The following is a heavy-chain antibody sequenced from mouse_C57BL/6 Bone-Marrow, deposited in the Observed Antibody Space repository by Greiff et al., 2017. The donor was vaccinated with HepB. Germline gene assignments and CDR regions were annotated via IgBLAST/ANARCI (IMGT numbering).Heavy chain of an antibody. D-gene: IGHD1-1*01. V-gene: IGHV5-17*01. J-gene: IGHJ3*01. CDR1: GFTFSDYG. CDR2: ISSGSSTI. Sequence: DVQLVESGGGLVKPGGSLKLSCAASGFTFSDYGMHWVRQAPEKGLEWVAYISSGSSTIYYADTVKGRFTISRDNAKNTLFLQMTSLRSEDTAMYYCARSPDYYGSSPFAYWGQGTLVTVSA. CDR3: ARSPDYYGSSPFAY.